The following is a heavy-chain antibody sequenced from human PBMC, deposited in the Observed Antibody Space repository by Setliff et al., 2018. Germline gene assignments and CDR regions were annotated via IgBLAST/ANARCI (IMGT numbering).Heavy chain of an antibody. Sequence: PGASLKISCKGSGYSFTSYWIGWVRQMPGKGLEWMGIIYPGDSDTRYSPSFQGQVTISADKSISTAYLQWSSLKASDTAMYYCARQAVAGSDAFDIWGQGTMVTVSS. D-gene: IGHD6-19*01. CDR1: GYSFTSYW. J-gene: IGHJ3*02. CDR2: IYPGDSDT. CDR3: ARQAVAGSDAFDI. V-gene: IGHV5-51*01.